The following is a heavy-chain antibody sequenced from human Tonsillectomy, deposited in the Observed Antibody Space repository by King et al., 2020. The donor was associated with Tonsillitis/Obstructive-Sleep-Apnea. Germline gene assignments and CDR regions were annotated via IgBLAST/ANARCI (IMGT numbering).Heavy chain of an antibody. CDR3: ARERPNLADY. Sequence: VQLVESGGGFVQPGGSLRLSCAASGFTFSSTFMSWVRTTPVKGLVCVSVIYSGDITYYADSVKGRFTLSGDNSKNTLYLQMNSLRAEDTALYYCARERPNLADYWGQGTLVTVSS. CDR1: GFTFSSTF. CDR2: IYSGDIT. V-gene: IGHV3-66*01. J-gene: IGHJ4*02.